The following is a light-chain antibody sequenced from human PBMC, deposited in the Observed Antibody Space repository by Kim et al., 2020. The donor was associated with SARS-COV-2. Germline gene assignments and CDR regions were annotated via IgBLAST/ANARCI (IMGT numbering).Light chain of an antibody. CDR2: KND. V-gene: IGLV1-44*01. CDR1: YSNMGLHP. Sequence: QSVLTQPPSASGTPGQRVTMSCSGSYSNMGLHPVNWYQHLPGTAPKLLIYKNDQRPSGVPDRFSGSKSGTSASLAISGLQSDDEADYYCAVWDDSLFDYVFGTGTKVTVL. CDR3: AVWDDSLFDYV. J-gene: IGLJ1*01.